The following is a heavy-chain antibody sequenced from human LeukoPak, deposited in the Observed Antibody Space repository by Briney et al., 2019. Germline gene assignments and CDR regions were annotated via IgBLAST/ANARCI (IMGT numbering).Heavy chain of an antibody. V-gene: IGHV3-21*01. J-gene: IGHJ3*02. CDR1: GFTFSSYS. CDR3: ARDSGSYGFSAFDI. Sequence: AGGSLRLSCAASGFTFSSYSMNWVRQAPGKGLEWVSSISSSSSYTYYADSVKGRFTISRDNAKNSLYLQMNSLRAEDTAVYYCARDSGSYGFSAFDIWGQGTMVTVSS. D-gene: IGHD1-26*01. CDR2: ISSSSSYT.